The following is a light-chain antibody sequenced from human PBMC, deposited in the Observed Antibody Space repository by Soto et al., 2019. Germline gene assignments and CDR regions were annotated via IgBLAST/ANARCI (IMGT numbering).Light chain of an antibody. CDR2: EVS. J-gene: IGLJ1*01. CDR3: SSYTTTSTYV. Sequence: QPASVSGSPGQSITISCTGTSSDVGSYNYVSWYQQHPGKAPNLMIYEVSHRPSGVSNRFSGSKSGNTASLTISGLQADDEADYYCSSYTTTSTYVFGTGTKLTVL. CDR1: SSDVGSYNY. V-gene: IGLV2-14*01.